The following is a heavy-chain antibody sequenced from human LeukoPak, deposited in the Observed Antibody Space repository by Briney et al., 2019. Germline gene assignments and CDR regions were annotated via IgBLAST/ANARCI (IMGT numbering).Heavy chain of an antibody. CDR1: GGSFSGYY. Sequence: SETLSLTCAVYGGSFSGYYWSWIRQPPGKGLDWIGEINHSGSTNYNPSLKIRVTISVDTSKNQSSLKLSSVTAADTAVYYCARGLQFRDWYYYYYYGMDVWGQGTTVTVSS. CDR3: ARGLQFRDWYYYYYYGMDV. D-gene: IGHD5-24*01. V-gene: IGHV4-34*01. J-gene: IGHJ6*02. CDR2: INHSGST.